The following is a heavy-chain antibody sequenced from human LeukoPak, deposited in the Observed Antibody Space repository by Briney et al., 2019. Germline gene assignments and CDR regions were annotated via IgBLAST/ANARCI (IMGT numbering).Heavy chain of an antibody. CDR2: ISGSGGST. Sequence: GGSLRHSCAASGFTFSSYAMSWVRQAPGKGLEWVSAISGSGGSTYYADSVRGRFTISRDNSKNTLYLQMNSLRAEDTAVYYCAKDYYDSSGYWSPYNAFDIWGQGTMVTVSS. CDR3: AKDYYDSSGYWSPYNAFDI. CDR1: GFTFSSYA. D-gene: IGHD3-22*01. V-gene: IGHV3-23*01. J-gene: IGHJ3*02.